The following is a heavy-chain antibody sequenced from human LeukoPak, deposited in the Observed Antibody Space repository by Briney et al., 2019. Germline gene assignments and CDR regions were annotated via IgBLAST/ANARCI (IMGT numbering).Heavy chain of an antibody. CDR3: AGSITMVRGVSSPPDY. CDR2: INHSGST. CDR1: GGSFSGYY. V-gene: IGHV4-34*01. J-gene: IGHJ4*02. Sequence: SETLSLTCAVYGGSFSGYYWSWIRQPPGKGLEWIGEINHSGSTNYNPSLKSRVTISVDTSKNQFSLKLSSVTAADTAVYYCAGSITMVRGVSSPPDYWGQGTLVTVSS. D-gene: IGHD3-10*01.